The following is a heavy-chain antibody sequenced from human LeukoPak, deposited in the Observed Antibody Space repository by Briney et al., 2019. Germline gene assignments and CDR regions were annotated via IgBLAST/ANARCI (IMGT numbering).Heavy chain of an antibody. CDR1: GGTFSSYA. D-gene: IGHD3-16*01. V-gene: IGHV1-69*13. J-gene: IGHJ4*02. CDR2: IIPICGTA. Sequence: SVKVSCKASGGTFSSYAISWVRQAPGQGLEWMGGIIPICGTANYAQKFQGRVTITADESTSTAYMELSSLRSEDTAVYYCARDPMITFGGVTDWGQGTLVTVSS. CDR3: ARDPMITFGGVTD.